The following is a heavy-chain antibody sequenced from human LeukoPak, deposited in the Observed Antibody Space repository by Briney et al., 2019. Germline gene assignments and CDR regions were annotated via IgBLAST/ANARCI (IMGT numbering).Heavy chain of an antibody. CDR1: GFTFSSYS. CDR3: ARDYCSGVSCYYFDY. V-gene: IGHV3-21*01. J-gene: IGHJ4*02. D-gene: IGHD2-15*01. CDR2: ISRSSSYR. Sequence: PGGSLRLSCAASGFTFSSYSMNWVRQAPGKGLEWVSSISRSSSYRYYADSVKGRFTISRDNAKNSLYLQMNSLRAEDTAVYYCARDYCSGVSCYYFDYWGQGTLATVSS.